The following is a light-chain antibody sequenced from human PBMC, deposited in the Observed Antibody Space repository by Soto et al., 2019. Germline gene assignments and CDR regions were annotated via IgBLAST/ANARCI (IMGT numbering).Light chain of an antibody. CDR3: PPYDSNLSVFYV. Sequence: QSVLTQPPSVSGAPGQRVTISCTGSSSNIGAGYDVHWYQQLPGTAPKLLIYGNSNRPSGVPARFSGSKSATSASLAITGLQAEDGSDYYRPPYDSNLSVFYVFGSGTEVTFL. CDR2: GNS. V-gene: IGLV1-40*01. CDR1: SSNIGAGYD. J-gene: IGLJ1*01.